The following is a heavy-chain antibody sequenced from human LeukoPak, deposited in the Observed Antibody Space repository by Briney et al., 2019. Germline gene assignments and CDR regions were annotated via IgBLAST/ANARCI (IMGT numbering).Heavy chain of an antibody. CDR1: GDSVSSNIAA. D-gene: IGHD3-16*01. CDR3: ARDDYIFDH. J-gene: IGHJ4*02. Sequence: QTPSLTCAISGDSVSSNIAAWNWTRQSPSRGLEWLGRTYYRSKWYSDYAVSVKSRITINADTSKNQFSLQLNSVTPEDTAVYYCARDDYIFDHWGQGTLVSVSS. V-gene: IGHV6-1*01. CDR2: TYYRSKWYS.